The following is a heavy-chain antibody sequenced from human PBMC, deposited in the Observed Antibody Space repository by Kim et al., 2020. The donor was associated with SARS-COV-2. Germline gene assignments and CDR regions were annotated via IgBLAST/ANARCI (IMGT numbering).Heavy chain of an antibody. CDR1: GFIVTSNY. CDR3: ARPGSALAAAAHLDH. J-gene: IGHJ4*02. D-gene: IGHD6-25*01. CDR2: IYSGGST. V-gene: IGHV3-53*01. Sequence: LSLTCAASGFIVTSNYMSWVRQGPGKGLEWVSVIYSGGSTFYADSVKGRFTISRDNAKNKLYLQMISLRVEDTAVYYCARPGSALAAAAHLDHWGQGTLVTVSS.